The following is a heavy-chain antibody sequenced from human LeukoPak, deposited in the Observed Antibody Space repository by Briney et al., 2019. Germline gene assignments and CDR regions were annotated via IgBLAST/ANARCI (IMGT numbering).Heavy chain of an antibody. CDR1: GFTFSSYA. CDR2: ISYDGSNK. J-gene: IGHJ3*02. CDR3: ARGDTMVRGVTGAFDT. D-gene: IGHD3-10*01. Sequence: GRSLRLSCAASGFTFSSYAMHWVRQAPGKGLEWVAVISYDGSNKYYADSVKGRFTISRDNSKNTLYLQMNSLRAEDTAVYYCARGDTMVRGVTGAFDTWGQGTMVTVSS. V-gene: IGHV3-30*04.